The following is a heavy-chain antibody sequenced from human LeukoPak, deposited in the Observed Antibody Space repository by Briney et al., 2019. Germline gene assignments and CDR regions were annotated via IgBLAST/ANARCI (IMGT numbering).Heavy chain of an antibody. CDR1: GYTFINYG. V-gene: IGHV1-18*01. D-gene: IGHD1-26*01. CDR2: TSPYNGNT. J-gene: IGHJ4*02. Sequence: ASVKVSCKASGYTFINYGITWVRQAPGQGLEWMGWTSPYNGNTKYLQKLQGRVTMTTDTSTSTAYMEVRSLRSDDTAVYYCAREESIGSYQFLHDYWGQGTLVTVSS. CDR3: AREESIGSYQFLHDY.